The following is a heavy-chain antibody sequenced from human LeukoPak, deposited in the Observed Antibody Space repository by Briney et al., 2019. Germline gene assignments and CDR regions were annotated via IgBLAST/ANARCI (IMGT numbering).Heavy chain of an antibody. Sequence: PSETLSLTCAVYGGSFSGYYWSWIRQPPGEGLEWIGEINHSGSTNYNPSLKSGVTISVDTSRNQFSLKLSSVTAADTAVYYCARGRTLVLSYFQHWGQGTLVTVSS. CDR3: ARGRTLVLSYFQH. J-gene: IGHJ1*01. D-gene: IGHD6-13*01. V-gene: IGHV4-34*01. CDR2: INHSGST. CDR1: GGSFSGYY.